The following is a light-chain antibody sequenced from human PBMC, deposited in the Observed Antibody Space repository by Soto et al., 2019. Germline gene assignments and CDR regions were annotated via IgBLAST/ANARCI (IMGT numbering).Light chain of an antibody. V-gene: IGKV3-20*01. CDR2: GAS. CDR3: QQYGSSPGT. CDR1: QSVSSSY. J-gene: IGKJ5*01. Sequence: EIVLTQSAGPLSLSPGERATLSCMSSQSVSSSYLAWYQQKPGQAPRLLIYGASSRATGIPDRFSGSGSGTDFTLTISRLEPEDFAVYYCQQYGSSPGTFGQGTRLEIK.